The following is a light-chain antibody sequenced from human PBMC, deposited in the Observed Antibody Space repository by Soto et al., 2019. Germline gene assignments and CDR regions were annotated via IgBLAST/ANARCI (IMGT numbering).Light chain of an antibody. CDR3: QQYYSAPRT. CDR1: QGISNY. CDR2: AAS. V-gene: IGKV1-16*01. J-gene: IGKJ1*01. Sequence: DLQMTQSPSSLSESVGDRVTITCRASQGISNYLAWYQQKPGKAPKLLIYAASNLQSGVPSRFSGSGSGTDFTLTISSLQAEDVAVYFCQQYYSAPRTFGQGTKVDIK.